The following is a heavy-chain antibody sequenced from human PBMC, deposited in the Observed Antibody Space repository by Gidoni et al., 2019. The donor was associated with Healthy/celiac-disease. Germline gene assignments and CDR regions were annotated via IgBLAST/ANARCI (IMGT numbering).Heavy chain of an antibody. J-gene: IGHJ4*02. Sequence: EVQLLESGGGLVQPGGSLRLSCAASGFPVSSYAMSWVRQAPGKGLEWVSAISGSGGSTYYADSVKGRFTISRDNSKNTLYLQMNSLRAEDTAVYYCAKGNNYYDSSGYLSYFDYWGQGTLVTVSS. V-gene: IGHV3-23*01. CDR2: ISGSGGST. CDR3: AKGNNYYDSSGYLSYFDY. D-gene: IGHD3-22*01. CDR1: GFPVSSYA.